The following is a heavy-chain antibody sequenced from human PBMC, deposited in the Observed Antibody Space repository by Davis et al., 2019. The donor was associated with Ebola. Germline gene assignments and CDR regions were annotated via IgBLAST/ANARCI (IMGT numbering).Heavy chain of an antibody. CDR3: AKDMSKNLYSSSWYYYYYGMDV. J-gene: IGHJ6*02. Sequence: HTGGSLRLSCAASGFTFSSYWMHWVRQAPGKGLVWVSRINSDGSSTSYADSVKGRFTISRDNAKNTLYLQMNSLRAEDTAVYYCAKDMSKNLYSSSWYYYYYGMDVWGQGTTVTVSS. CDR1: GFTFSSYW. CDR2: INSDGSST. D-gene: IGHD6-13*01. V-gene: IGHV3-74*01.